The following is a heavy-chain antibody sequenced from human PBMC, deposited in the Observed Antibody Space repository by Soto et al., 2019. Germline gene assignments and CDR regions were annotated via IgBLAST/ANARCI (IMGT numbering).Heavy chain of an antibody. D-gene: IGHD3-3*01. Sequence: ASVKVSCKASGYTFTGYYMHWVRQVPGQGLEWMGWINPNSGGTNYAQKFQGWATMTRDTSISTAYMELSRLRSDDTAVYYCARSGWRDFWSGYIHYYYGMDVWGQGTTVTVS. CDR2: INPNSGGT. J-gene: IGHJ6*02. CDR1: GYTFTGYY. CDR3: ARSGWRDFWSGYIHYYYGMDV. V-gene: IGHV1-2*04.